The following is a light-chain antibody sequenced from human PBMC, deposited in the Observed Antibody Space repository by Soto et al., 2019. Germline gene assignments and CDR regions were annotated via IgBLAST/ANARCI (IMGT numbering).Light chain of an antibody. CDR3: LQYNVYPLS. CDR2: KAS. J-gene: IGKJ4*01. V-gene: IGKV1-5*03. Sequence: DIQMTQSPSTLSASVGDRVTITCRAGQNINGWLAWYQQRPGKAPNLLIHKASILEVGVPSRFNGSASGTEFTLTISSLQPDYFAFYFCLQYNVYPLSFGGGTKV. CDR1: QNINGW.